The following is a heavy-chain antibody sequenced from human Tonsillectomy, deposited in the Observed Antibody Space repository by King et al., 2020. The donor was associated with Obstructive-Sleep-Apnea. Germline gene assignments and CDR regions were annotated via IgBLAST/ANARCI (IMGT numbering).Heavy chain of an antibody. CDR3: ARGGGMDV. Sequence: HVQLQESGPGLVKPSETLSLTCTVSGNSIYSYYWSWIRQPPGKGLEWIGYIYYSGHTNYNPSLRSRVTISVDTSKNQFSLKLSSVTAADTAVYYCARGGGMDVWGQGTTVTVSS. V-gene: IGHV4-59*01. J-gene: IGHJ6*02. D-gene: IGHD3-16*01. CDR1: GNSIYSYY. CDR2: IYYSGHT.